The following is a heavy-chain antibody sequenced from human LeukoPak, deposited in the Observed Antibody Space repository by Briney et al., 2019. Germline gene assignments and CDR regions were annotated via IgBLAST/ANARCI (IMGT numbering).Heavy chain of an antibody. Sequence: PSETLSLTCAVSGYSISSGYYWGWIRQPPGKGLEWIGSIHHSGSTYYNPSLKSRVTISVDTSKNQFSLKLSSVTAADTAVYYCARVAYQHPRIAAAPFDPWGQGTLVTVSS. J-gene: IGHJ5*02. CDR1: GYSISSGYY. V-gene: IGHV4-38-2*01. CDR2: IHHSGST. D-gene: IGHD6-25*01. CDR3: ARVAYQHPRIAAAPFDP.